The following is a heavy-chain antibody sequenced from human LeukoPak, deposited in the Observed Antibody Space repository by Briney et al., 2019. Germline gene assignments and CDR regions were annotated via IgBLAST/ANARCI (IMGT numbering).Heavy chain of an antibody. CDR1: GFTFGDYA. CDR2: IRSEAYGGTT. V-gene: IGHV3-49*03. D-gene: IGHD5-12*01. CDR3: TREDVDIVASYFDY. J-gene: IGHJ4*02. Sequence: GGSLRLSCTASGFTFGDYAMSWFRQAPGKGLEWVGFIRSEAYGGTTEYAASVKGRFTISRDDSKSIAYLQMNSLKTEDTAVYYCTREDVDIVASYFDYWGQGTLVTVSS.